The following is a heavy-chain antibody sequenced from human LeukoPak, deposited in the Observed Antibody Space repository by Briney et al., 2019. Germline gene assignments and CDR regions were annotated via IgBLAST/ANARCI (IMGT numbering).Heavy chain of an antibody. CDR2: ISGSGGST. CDR3: AKDAARQWLVRGVFDY. CDR1: GFTFSGYA. Sequence: GGSLRLSCAASGFTFSGYAMSWVRQAPGKGLEWVSAISGSGGSTYYADSVKGRFTISRDNSKNTLYLQMNSLRAEDTAVYYCAKDAARQWLVRGVFDYWGQGTLVTVSS. D-gene: IGHD6-19*01. J-gene: IGHJ4*02. V-gene: IGHV3-23*01.